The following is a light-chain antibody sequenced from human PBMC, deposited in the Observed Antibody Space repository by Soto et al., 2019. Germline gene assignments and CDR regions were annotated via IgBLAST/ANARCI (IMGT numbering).Light chain of an antibody. V-gene: IGLV1-44*01. Sequence: QSVLTQPPSASGTHGQRVTISCSGSSSNIGSNTVNWYQQLPGTAPKLLIYSNNQRPSGVPDRFSGSKSGTSASLAISGLQSEDEADYYCAAWDDSLNGYVFGTGTKVTVL. CDR3: AAWDDSLNGYV. CDR1: SSNIGSNT. J-gene: IGLJ1*01. CDR2: SNN.